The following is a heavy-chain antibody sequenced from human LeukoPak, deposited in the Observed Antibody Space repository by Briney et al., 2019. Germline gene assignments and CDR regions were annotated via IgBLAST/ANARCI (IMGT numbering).Heavy chain of an antibody. CDR3: ASHLYSSSCLDY. Sequence: SETLSLTCTVSGGSISGSSYYWGWIRQPPGKGLEWIGSIYYSGSTNYNPSLKSRVTISVDTSKNQFSLKLSSVTAADTAVYYCASHLYSSSCLDYWGQGTLVTVSS. J-gene: IGHJ4*02. D-gene: IGHD6-13*01. CDR1: GGSISGSSYY. V-gene: IGHV4-39*07. CDR2: IYYSGST.